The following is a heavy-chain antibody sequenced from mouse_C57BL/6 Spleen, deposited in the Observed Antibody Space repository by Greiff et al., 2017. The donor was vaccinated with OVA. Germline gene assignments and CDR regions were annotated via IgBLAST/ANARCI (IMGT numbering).Heavy chain of an antibody. CDR3: ARPIYDGPMDY. Sequence: EVQVVESGGDLVKPGGSLKLSCAASGFTFSSYGMSWVRQTPDKRLEWVATISSGGSYTYYPDSVKGRFTISRDNAKNTLYLQMSSLKSEDTAMYYCARPIYDGPMDYWGQGTSVTVSS. V-gene: IGHV5-6*01. CDR2: ISSGGSYT. D-gene: IGHD2-3*01. J-gene: IGHJ4*01. CDR1: GFTFSSYG.